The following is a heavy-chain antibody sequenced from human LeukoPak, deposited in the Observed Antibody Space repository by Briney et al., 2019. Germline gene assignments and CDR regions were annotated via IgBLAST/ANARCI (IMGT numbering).Heavy chain of an antibody. CDR1: AFTFSDNY. CDR3: VRDQGGAVSY. J-gene: IGHJ4*02. Sequence: GGSLRLSCAVSAFTFSDNYMTWIRQAPGKGLESVSYISPSGTDISYADSVKGRFTISRDNAKNSLYLQMNSLRAEDTAVYYCVRDQGGAVSYWGQGTLVTVSS. CDR2: ISPSGTDI. V-gene: IGHV3-11*04. D-gene: IGHD3-16*01.